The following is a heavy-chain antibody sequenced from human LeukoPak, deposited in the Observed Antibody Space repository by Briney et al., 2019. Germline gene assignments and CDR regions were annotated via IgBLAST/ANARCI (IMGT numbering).Heavy chain of an antibody. D-gene: IGHD5-18*01. CDR1: GGSISSYY. CDR3: GRYTAFRIWDV. V-gene: IGHV4-59*08. J-gene: IGHJ6*04. CDR2: IYYSGST. Sequence: PSETLSLTCTVSGGSISSYYWSWIRQPPGKGLEWIGYIYYSGSTNYKPSLKSRVTISIDTSKNQFSLKLSSVTAADTAVYYCGRYTAFRIWDVWGKGTTVTISS.